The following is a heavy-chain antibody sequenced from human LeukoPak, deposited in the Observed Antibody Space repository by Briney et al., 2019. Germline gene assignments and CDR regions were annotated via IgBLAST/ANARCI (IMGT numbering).Heavy chain of an antibody. CDR1: GFTFSSYW. D-gene: IGHD2-21*02. V-gene: IGHV3-7*03. J-gene: IGHJ4*02. CDR3: ARKGYCGGDCYPDFDY. Sequence: GGSLRLSCAASGFTFSSYWMSWVRQAPGKGLEWVANIKQDGSEKYYVDSVKGRFTISRDNAKNSLYLQMNSLGAEDTAVYYCARKGYCGGDCYPDFDYWGQGTLVTVSS. CDR2: IKQDGSEK.